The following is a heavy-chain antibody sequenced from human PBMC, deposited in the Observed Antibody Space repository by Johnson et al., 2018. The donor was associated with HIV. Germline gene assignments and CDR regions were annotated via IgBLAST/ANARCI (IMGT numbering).Heavy chain of an antibody. CDR2: ISYDGSNQ. D-gene: IGHD2-8*02. V-gene: IGHV3-30*18. CDR1: GLTFSRFG. Sequence: QVQLVESGGGVVQPGRSLRLSCAASGLTFSRFGMHWVRQAPGKGLEWVAVISYDGSNQYYLDSVKGRFTISRDNSKSMVYLQMISLRAEDTAVYYCAKLTCAGGFWDYDILYDAFDVWGQGALVTVSS. J-gene: IGHJ3*01. CDR3: AKLTCAGGFWDYDILYDAFDV.